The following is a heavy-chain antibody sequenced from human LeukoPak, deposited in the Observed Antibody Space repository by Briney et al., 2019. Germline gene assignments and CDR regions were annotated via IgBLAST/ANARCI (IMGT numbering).Heavy chain of an antibody. CDR1: GYTFTSYG. Sequence: ASVKVSCKASGYTFTSYGISWVRQAPGQGLEWMGWISAYNGNTNYAQKLQGRVTMATDTSTSTAYMELRSLRSDDTAVYYCALLRFLETFDYWGQGTLVTVSS. CDR3: ALLRFLETFDY. V-gene: IGHV1-18*01. J-gene: IGHJ4*02. CDR2: ISAYNGNT. D-gene: IGHD3-3*01.